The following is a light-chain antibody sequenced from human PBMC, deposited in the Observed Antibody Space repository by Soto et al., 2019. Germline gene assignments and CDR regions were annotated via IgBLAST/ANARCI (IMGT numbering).Light chain of an antibody. CDR1: SSDVGRYNY. J-gene: IGLJ1*01. V-gene: IGLV2-14*01. CDR2: DVT. Sequence: QSALTQPASVSGSPGQSITISCTGTSSDVGRYNYVSWYQQLPGKAPKLIIYDVTNRPSGISNRFSGSKSGSTASLTISGLQPEDEADYDCNSYTSISTYVFGTGTKLTVL. CDR3: NSYTSISTYV.